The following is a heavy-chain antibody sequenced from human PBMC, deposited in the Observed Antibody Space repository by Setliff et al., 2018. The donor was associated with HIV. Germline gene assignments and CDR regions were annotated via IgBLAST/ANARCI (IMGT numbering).Heavy chain of an antibody. D-gene: IGHD3-9*01. Sequence: SETLSLTCAVYGGSLSGHYWSWIRQPPGKGLEWIGESNHSGSTNYNPSLKSRVTISVDTSKNQFSLKLSSVTAADTAVYYCARKHLTNAFDYWGQGTLVTVSS. CDR3: ARKHLTNAFDY. CDR1: GGSLSGHY. CDR2: SNHSGST. V-gene: IGHV4-34*01. J-gene: IGHJ4*02.